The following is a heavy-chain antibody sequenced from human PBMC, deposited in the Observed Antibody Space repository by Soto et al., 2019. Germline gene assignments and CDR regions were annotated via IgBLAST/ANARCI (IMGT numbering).Heavy chain of an antibody. CDR2: IYHSGST. CDR1: GGSISSSNW. D-gene: IGHD3-9*01. Sequence: SSETLSLTCAVSGGSISSSNWWSWVHQPPGKGLEWIGEIYHSGSTNYNPSLKSRVTISVDKSKNQFSLKLSSVTAADTAVYYCASIILTGYYIDYWGQGTLVTVSS. J-gene: IGHJ4*02. V-gene: IGHV4-4*02. CDR3: ASIILTGYYIDY.